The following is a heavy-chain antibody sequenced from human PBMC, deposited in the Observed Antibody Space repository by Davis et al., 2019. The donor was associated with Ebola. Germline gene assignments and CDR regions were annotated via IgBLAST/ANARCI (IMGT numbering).Heavy chain of an antibody. V-gene: IGHV3-23*01. CDR1: GFTFSNFA. D-gene: IGHD3-9*01. CDR3: ARDAFSLSRYDTEDH. CDR2: ISGSGTST. J-gene: IGHJ4*02. Sequence: GGSLRLSCAASGFTFSNFAMSWVRQAPGKGLEWVSGISGSGTSTYYADSVKGRFTIFRDNSKNTLYLQMNSLRVEDTAVYYCARDAFSLSRYDTEDHWGQGTLVTVSS.